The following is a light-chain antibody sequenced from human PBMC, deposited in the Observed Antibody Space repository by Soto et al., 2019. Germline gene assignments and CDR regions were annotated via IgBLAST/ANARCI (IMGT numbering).Light chain of an antibody. CDR2: DVS. CDR3: SSYTSSSTRV. V-gene: IGLV2-14*01. Sequence: HSALTQPASVSGSPGQSITISCTGTSSDVGGYNYVSWYQQHPGKAPKLMIYDVSNRPSGVSNRFSGSQSGNTASLTISGLQADDEADYYCSSYTSSSTRVFGTGTKVTVL. J-gene: IGLJ1*01. CDR1: SSDVGGYNY.